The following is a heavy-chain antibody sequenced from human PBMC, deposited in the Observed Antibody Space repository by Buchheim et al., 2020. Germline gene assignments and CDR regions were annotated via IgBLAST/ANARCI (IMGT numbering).Heavy chain of an antibody. Sequence: EVQLVESGGGLVQPGGSLRLSCAASGFTFSSYSMNWVRQAPGKGLEWVSYISSSSSTIYYADSVKGRFTISRDNAKNSLYLQMNSLRAEDTAVYYCAGYFRCSSTSCYRGFDYWGQGTL. D-gene: IGHD2-2*02. J-gene: IGHJ4*02. V-gene: IGHV3-48*01. CDR2: ISSSSSTI. CDR3: AGYFRCSSTSCYRGFDY. CDR1: GFTFSSYS.